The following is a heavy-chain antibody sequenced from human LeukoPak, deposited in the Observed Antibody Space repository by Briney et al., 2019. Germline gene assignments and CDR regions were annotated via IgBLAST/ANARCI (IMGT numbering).Heavy chain of an antibody. J-gene: IGHJ5*02. CDR1: GFTFSGYA. Sequence: PGGSLRLSSAASGFTFSGYAMSWVRQAPGKGLEWVSGISASGGSRDYADSVEGRFTISRDNSKNTLSLQMNSLRAEDTAAYYCAKVDSGSYFPPWGQGTLVTVSS. V-gene: IGHV3-23*01. CDR3: AKVDSGSYFPP. CDR2: ISASGGSR. D-gene: IGHD1-26*01.